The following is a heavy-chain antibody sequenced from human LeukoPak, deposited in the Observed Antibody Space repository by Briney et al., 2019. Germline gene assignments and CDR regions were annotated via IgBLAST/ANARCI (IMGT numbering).Heavy chain of an antibody. J-gene: IGHJ6*02. CDR1: GFIVSSYY. CDR2: IDSGGST. Sequence: GGSLRLSCAASGFIVSSYYMSWVRQAPGKGLEWVSVIDSGGSTSYADSVKGRFTISRDNSKNTVYLQRTSLKAVDTAVYYCARDLGWGSALLDGMDVWGQGTTVTVS. V-gene: IGHV3-53*01. CDR3: ARDLGWGSALLDGMDV. D-gene: IGHD3-10*01.